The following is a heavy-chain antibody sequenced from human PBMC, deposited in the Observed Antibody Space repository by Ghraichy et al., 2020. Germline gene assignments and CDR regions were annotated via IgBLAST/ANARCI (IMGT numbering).Heavy chain of an antibody. CDR1: GGSISSYY. Sequence: SETLSLTCTVSGGSISSYYWSWIRQPPGKGLEWIGYIYYSGSTNYNPSLKSRVTISVDTSKNQFSLKLSSVTAADTAVYYWARSFGVVMPYDYYYVMDVWGQGTTVTVAS. CDR3: ARSFGVVMPYDYYYVMDV. V-gene: IGHV4-59*01. D-gene: IGHD3-3*01. CDR2: IYYSGST. J-gene: IGHJ6*02.